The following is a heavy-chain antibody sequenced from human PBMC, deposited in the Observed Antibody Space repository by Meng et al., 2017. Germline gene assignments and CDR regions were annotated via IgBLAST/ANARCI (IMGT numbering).Heavy chain of an antibody. CDR3: ASLRIAVAGINWFDP. CDR1: GGSISSSSYY. D-gene: IGHD6-19*01. CDR2: IYYSGST. J-gene: IGHJ5*02. V-gene: IGHV4-39*07. Sequence: LQMKESGPGLVKPSETLPLTCTVSGGSISSSSYYWGWIRQPPGKGLEWIGSIYYSGSTYYNPSLKSRVTISVDTSKNQFSLKLSSVTAADTAVYYCASLRIAVAGINWFDPWGQGTLVTVSS.